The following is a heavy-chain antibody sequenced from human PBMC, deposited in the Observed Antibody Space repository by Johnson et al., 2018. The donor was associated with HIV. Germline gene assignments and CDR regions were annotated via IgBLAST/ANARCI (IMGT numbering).Heavy chain of an antibody. CDR3: AREGNYYDSSSHAFDI. CDR2: IRYDGSNK. CDR1: GFTFSSYG. Sequence: QVQLVESGGRVVRRGGSLRLSCAASGFTFSSYGMHWVRQAPGKGLEWVAFIRYDGSNKYYADSVKGRFTISRDNSKNTLYLQMNSLRAEDTAVYYCAREGNYYDSSSHAFDIWGQGTMVTVSS. J-gene: IGHJ3*02. V-gene: IGHV3-30*02. D-gene: IGHD3-22*01.